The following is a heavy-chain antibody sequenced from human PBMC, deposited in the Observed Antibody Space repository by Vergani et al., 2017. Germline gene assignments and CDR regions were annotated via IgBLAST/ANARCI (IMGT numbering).Heavy chain of an antibody. V-gene: IGHV3-30-3*01. CDR1: GFTFSSYA. CDR2: ISYDGSNK. CDR3: ARGQYDFWSGYYTRDYYYSYMDV. D-gene: IGHD3-3*01. Sequence: QVQLVESGGGVVQPGRSLRLSCAASGFTFSSYAMHWVRQAPGKGLEWVAVISYDGSNKYYADSVKGRFTISRDNSKNTLYLQMNSLRAEDTAVYYCARGQYDFWSGYYTRDYYYSYMDVWGKGTTVTVSS. J-gene: IGHJ6*03.